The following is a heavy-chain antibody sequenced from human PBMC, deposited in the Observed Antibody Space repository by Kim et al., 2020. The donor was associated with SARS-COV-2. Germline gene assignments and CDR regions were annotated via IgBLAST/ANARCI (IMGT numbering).Heavy chain of an antibody. V-gene: IGHV3-30-3*01. CDR1: GFTFSSYA. J-gene: IGHJ4*02. Sequence: GGSLRLSCAASGFTFSSYAMHWVRQAPGKGLEWVAVISYDGSNKYYADSVKGRFTISRDNSKNTLYLQMNSLRAEDTAVYYCARARGSGSPAGDYWGQGTLVTVSS. D-gene: IGHD6-19*01. CDR2: ISYDGSNK. CDR3: ARARGSGSPAGDY.